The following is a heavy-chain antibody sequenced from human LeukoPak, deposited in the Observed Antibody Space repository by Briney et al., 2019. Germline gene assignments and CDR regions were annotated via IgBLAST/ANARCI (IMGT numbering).Heavy chain of an antibody. J-gene: IGHJ4*02. V-gene: IGHV4-39*01. D-gene: IGHD4-11*01. Sequence: GSLRLSCAASGFTFSSYGMSWVRQAPGKGLEWIGSIYYSGSTYYNPSLKSRVTISVDTSKNQFSLKLSSVTAADTAVYYCARLVTTVVIWGQGTLVTVSS. CDR1: GFTFSSYG. CDR2: IYYSGST. CDR3: ARLVTTVVI.